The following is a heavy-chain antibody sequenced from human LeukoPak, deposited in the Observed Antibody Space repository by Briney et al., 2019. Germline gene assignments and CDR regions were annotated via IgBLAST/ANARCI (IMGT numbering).Heavy chain of an antibody. CDR1: GFTFSSYA. CDR2: ISYDGDNK. J-gene: IGHJ4*02. Sequence: GGSLRLSCATSGFTFSSYAMHWVRQAPGKGLEWVAVISYDGDNKYYADSVKGRFTISRDNSKNTVYLQMNSLRPEDTAVYYCATGIYYDSSGYYPPGYWGQGTLVTVSS. D-gene: IGHD3-22*01. V-gene: IGHV3-30-3*01. CDR3: ATGIYYDSSGYYPPGY.